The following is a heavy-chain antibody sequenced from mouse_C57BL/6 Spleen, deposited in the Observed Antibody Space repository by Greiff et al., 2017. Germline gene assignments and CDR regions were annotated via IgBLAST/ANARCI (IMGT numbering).Heavy chain of an antibody. J-gene: IGHJ2*01. D-gene: IGHD1-1*01. CDR2: FYPGSGSI. CDR1: GYTFTEYT. CDR3: ARHEGSPYYGSSYCFDY. Sequence: QVQLQQSGAELVKPGASVKLSCKASGYTFTEYTIHWVKQRSGQGLEWIGWFYPGSGSIKYNEKFKDKATLTADKSSSTVYMELSRLTSEDSAVYFCARHEGSPYYGSSYCFDYWGQGTTLTVSS. V-gene: IGHV1-62-2*01.